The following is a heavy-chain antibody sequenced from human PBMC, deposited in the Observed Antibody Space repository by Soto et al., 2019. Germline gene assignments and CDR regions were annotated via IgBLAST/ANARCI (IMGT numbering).Heavy chain of an antibody. CDR3: AKHSKKTGDFDYYYGMDV. CDR1: GGSMSPYY. Sequence: SETLSLTCSVFGGSMSPYYWSWIRQSPGKGLEWIANIYYRGNTNYNPSLESRVTISIDTSKNQFSLKLNSLTAADTAVYYCAKHSKKTGDFDYYYGMDVWGQGTTVTVSS. D-gene: IGHD7-27*01. V-gene: IGHV4-59*08. CDR2: IYYRGNT. J-gene: IGHJ6*02.